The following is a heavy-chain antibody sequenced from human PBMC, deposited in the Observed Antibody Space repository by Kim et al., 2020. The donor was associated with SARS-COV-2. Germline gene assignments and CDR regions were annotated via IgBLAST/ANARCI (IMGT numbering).Heavy chain of an antibody. CDR1: GGSLSSTSYY. D-gene: IGHD1-26*01. CDR3: AREGMGATAFDY. J-gene: IGHJ4*02. CDR2: IYFNGIT. V-gene: IGHV4-39*07. Sequence: SETLSLTCSVSGGSLSSTSYYWGWLRQTPGAGLEWLGTIYFNGITYYNPSLNSRVTMSIDTSKNDFSLKLNSVTAAATAVYYCAREGMGATAFDYWGQGT.